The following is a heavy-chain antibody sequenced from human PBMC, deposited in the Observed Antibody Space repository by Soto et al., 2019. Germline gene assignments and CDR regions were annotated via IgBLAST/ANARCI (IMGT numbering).Heavy chain of an antibody. CDR1: GASITSDKSY. CDR3: TKGPSGDKVDY. Sequence: QVQLHVSGPGLVEPSQTLSLTCTVSGASITSDKSYCWAWVRQSPEKGLEWIGHIYNGGSTYHNPSLNSRASISVDTSKNQFSLRLNSVSAADTAVYYCTKGPSGDKVDYWGQGILVTVSS. V-gene: IGHV4-30-4*01. J-gene: IGHJ4*02. CDR2: IYNGGST. D-gene: IGHD7-27*01.